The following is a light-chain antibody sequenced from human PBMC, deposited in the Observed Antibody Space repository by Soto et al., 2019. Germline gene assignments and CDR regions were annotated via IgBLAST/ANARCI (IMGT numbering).Light chain of an antibody. CDR1: NIGSKS. CDR3: QVWDSSSDHVV. V-gene: IGLV3-21*04. Sequence: YELTQPPSVSVAPGKTARITCGGNNIGSKSVHWYQQKPGQAPVLVIYYDSDRPSGIPERFSGSNSGNTATLTISRVEAGDEADYYCQVWDSSSDHVVFGGGTKVTVL. J-gene: IGLJ2*01. CDR2: YDS.